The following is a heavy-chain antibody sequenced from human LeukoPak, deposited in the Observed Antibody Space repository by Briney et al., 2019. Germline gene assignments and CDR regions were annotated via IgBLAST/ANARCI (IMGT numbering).Heavy chain of an antibody. CDR3: ARHVEIAVAGPIDY. J-gene: IGHJ4*02. D-gene: IGHD6-19*01. CDR2: IYYSGST. Sequence: PSETLSLTCTVSGGSISSSRDYWGWIRQPPGKGLEWIGSIYYSGSTYYNPSLKSRVTISVDTSKNQFSLKLSSVTAADTAVYYCARHVEIAVAGPIDYWGQGALVTVSS. CDR1: GGSISSSRDY. V-gene: IGHV4-39*01.